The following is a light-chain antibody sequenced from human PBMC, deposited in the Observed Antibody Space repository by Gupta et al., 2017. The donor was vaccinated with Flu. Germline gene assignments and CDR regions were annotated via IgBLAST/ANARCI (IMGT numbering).Light chain of an antibody. V-gene: IGLV2-14*03. CDR2: EVN. CDR1: KGDVGDYNY. Sequence: QSSLTQPASVSGSPGQAITISCTGTKGDVGDYNYVSWYQQHPGKAHKLIIYEVNKRPSGLADRFSGSKSGNTASLTISGRQAEDEADYYCSSDRNGNNRVFGTGTKVTVL. CDR3: SSDRNGNNRV. J-gene: IGLJ1*01.